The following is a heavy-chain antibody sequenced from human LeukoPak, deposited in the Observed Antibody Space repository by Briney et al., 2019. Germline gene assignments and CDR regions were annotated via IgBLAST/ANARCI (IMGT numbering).Heavy chain of an antibody. D-gene: IGHD3-22*01. CDR3: ARHLEDSSGYYYFDY. CDR1: GGSFSGYY. J-gene: IGHJ4*02. CDR2: IYYSGST. Sequence: PSETLSLTCAVYGGSFSGYYWSWIRQPPGKGLEWIGSIYYSGSTYYNPSLKSRVTISVDTSKNQFSLKLSSVTAADTAVYYCARHLEDSSGYYYFDYWGQGTLVTVSS. V-gene: IGHV4-34*01.